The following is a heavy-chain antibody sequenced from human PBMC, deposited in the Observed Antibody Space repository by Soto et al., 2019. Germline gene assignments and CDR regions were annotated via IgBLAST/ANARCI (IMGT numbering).Heavy chain of an antibody. Sequence: QVQLVQSGAEVKKPGASVKVSCKASGYTFTGYYMHWVRQAPGQGLEWMGWINPNSGGTNHAQQFQGRVTMTRDTSISTAYMELSRLRSDDTAVYYCARDPWYYYYGMDVCGQGTTVTVSS. V-gene: IGHV1-2*02. J-gene: IGHJ6*02. CDR1: GYTFTGYY. CDR3: ARDPWYYYYGMDV. CDR2: INPNSGGT.